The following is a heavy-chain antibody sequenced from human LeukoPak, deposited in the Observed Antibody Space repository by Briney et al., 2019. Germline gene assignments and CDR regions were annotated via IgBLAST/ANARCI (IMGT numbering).Heavy chain of an antibody. CDR2: ISPDSNYK. CDR3: ARAARGGPTYYMDV. V-gene: IGHV3-21*01. J-gene: IGHJ6*03. CDR1: GFTFSTYS. D-gene: IGHD2-15*01. Sequence: GGSLRLSCAASGFTFSTYSMNWLRLAPGKGLEWVSSISPDSNYKYYVDSVKGRFTISRDNAESSLYLQMNSLRAEDTAVYYCARAARGGPTYYMDVWGKGTTVTVSS.